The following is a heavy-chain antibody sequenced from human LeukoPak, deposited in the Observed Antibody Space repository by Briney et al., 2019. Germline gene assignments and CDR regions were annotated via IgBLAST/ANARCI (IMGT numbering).Heavy chain of an antibody. Sequence: GGSLRLSCAASGFTFSSYSMNWVRQAPGKGLEWVSSISSSSSYIYYADSVKGRFTISRDNAKNSLYLQMNSLRAEDTAVYYCARCSSGEKHYGMDVWGQGTTVTVSS. V-gene: IGHV3-21*01. CDR2: ISSSSSYI. CDR3: ARCSSGEKHYGMDV. D-gene: IGHD3-10*01. CDR1: GFTFSSYS. J-gene: IGHJ6*02.